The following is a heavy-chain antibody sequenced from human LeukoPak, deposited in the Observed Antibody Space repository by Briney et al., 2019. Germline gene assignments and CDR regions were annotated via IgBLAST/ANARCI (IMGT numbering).Heavy chain of an antibody. J-gene: IGHJ4*02. V-gene: IGHV3-7*01. CDR2: IKQDGSEK. Sequence: GGSLRLSCAASGFTFSSYWMSWVRQAPGKGLEWVANIKQDGSEKYYVDSVKGQFTISRDNAKNSPYLQMNSLRAEDTAVYYCARARRGYYFDYWGQGTLVTVPS. CDR1: GFTFSSYW. D-gene: IGHD3-16*01. CDR3: ARARRGYYFDY.